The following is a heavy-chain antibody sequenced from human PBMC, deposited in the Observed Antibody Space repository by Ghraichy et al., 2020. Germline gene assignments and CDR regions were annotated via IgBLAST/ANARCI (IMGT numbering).Heavy chain of an antibody. CDR2: IDPSDSYT. J-gene: IGHJ6*03. Sequence: GESLNISCQGSGYTFSTYWISWVRQMPGKGLEWMGRIDPSDSYTYYSPSFQGHVTFSSDKSFSTAYLQWSSLEASDSAIYYCARQYCRGDSCYPGPYYYMDVWGNGTTVTVSS. V-gene: IGHV5-10-1*01. D-gene: IGHD2-15*01. CDR1: GYTFSTYW. CDR3: ARQYCRGDSCYPGPYYYMDV.